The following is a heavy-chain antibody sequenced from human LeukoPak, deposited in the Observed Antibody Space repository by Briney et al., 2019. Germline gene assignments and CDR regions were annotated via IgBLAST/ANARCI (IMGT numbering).Heavy chain of an antibody. CDR2: MNPNSGNT. D-gene: IGHD3-16*01. Sequence: ASVKGSCKASGYPFTSYDINWGRPATGQGGEWMGWMNPNSGNTGYAQKFQGRVTMTRNTSISTAYMELSSLRSEDTAVYYCARGSWGVNDYWGQGTLVTVSS. CDR1: GYPFTSYD. J-gene: IGHJ4*02. V-gene: IGHV1-8*01. CDR3: ARGSWGVNDY.